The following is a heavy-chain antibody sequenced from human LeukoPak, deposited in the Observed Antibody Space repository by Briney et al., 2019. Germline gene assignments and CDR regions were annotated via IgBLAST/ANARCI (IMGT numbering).Heavy chain of an antibody. CDR2: IHYSGTT. V-gene: IGHV4-59*08. J-gene: IGHJ3*02. CDR1: GGSIKSHY. D-gene: IGHD1-20*01. CDR3: ARHISGATKELSAFDI. Sequence: PSETLSLTCNVSGGSIKSHYWSWIRQPPGKDLEWIGYIHYSGTTNHNPSLKSRLTISVDTSKNQFSLRLTSVTAADTAVYYCARHISGATKELSAFDIWGQGTMVNVSS.